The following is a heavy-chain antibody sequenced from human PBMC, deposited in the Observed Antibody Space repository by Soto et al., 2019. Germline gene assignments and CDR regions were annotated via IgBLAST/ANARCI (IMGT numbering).Heavy chain of an antibody. CDR2: ISAYNGNT. Sequence: ASEKVSSKASGYTFTSYGISWVRQAPGQGLEWMGWISAYNGNTNYAQKPQGRVTMTTDTSTSTAYMELRSLRSDDTAVEYCATEFANIVVVPAATQNYYYYYYLDAWGKGTRVTAPS. CDR1: GYTFTSYG. CDR3: ATEFANIVVVPAATQNYYYYYYLDA. J-gene: IGHJ6*03. D-gene: IGHD2-2*01. V-gene: IGHV1-18*01.